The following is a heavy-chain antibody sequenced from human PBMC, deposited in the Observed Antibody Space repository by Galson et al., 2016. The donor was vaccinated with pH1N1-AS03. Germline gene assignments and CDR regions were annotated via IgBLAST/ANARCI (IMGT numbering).Heavy chain of an antibody. CDR2: ISGNGVST. CDR3: ARGPVSYSNYWFPPPDY. D-gene: IGHD6-13*01. CDR1: GFIFSNFG. Sequence: SLRLSCAASGFIFSNFGMNWVRQAPGKGLEYVSAISGNGVSTYYANSVKGRFTISRDNSKNTLYLQMGSLRAEDMAVYYCARGPVSYSNYWFPPPDYWGQGTLVTVSS. V-gene: IGHV3-64*01. J-gene: IGHJ4*02.